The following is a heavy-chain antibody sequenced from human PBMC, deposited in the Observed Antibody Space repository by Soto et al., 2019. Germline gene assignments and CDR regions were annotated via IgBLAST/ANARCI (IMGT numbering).Heavy chain of an antibody. J-gene: IGHJ4*02. CDR1: GGSISSTSYY. Sequence: QLQLQESGPGLVKPSKTLSLTCTVSGGSISSTSYYWGWIRQPPGKGLEWIGSIYYSGSTYYNPSLKSRVTISVDTSKNQFSLKLSSVTAADTAVYYCARFIAARPFDFWGQGTLVTVSS. D-gene: IGHD6-6*01. V-gene: IGHV4-39*01. CDR3: ARFIAARPFDF. CDR2: IYYSGST.